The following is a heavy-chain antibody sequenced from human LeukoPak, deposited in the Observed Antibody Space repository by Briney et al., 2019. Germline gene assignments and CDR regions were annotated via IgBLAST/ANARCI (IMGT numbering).Heavy chain of an antibody. J-gene: IGHJ3*02. Sequence: GSLRLSCAASGFIFSSYWMSWVRQAPGKGLEWVANIKQDESEKYSVDSVKGRFTISRDNAKNSLYLQMNSLRAEDTAVYYCARVPNYYDSSGHYNSGGLDIWGQGTMVTVSS. V-gene: IGHV3-7*01. CDR3: ARVPNYYDSSGHYNSGGLDI. CDR1: GFIFSSYW. D-gene: IGHD3-22*01. CDR2: IKQDESEK.